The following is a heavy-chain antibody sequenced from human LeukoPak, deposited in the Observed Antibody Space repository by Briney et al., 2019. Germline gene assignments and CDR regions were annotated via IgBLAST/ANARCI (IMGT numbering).Heavy chain of an antibody. CDR2: INPNSGGT. D-gene: IGHD3-3*01. J-gene: IGHJ4*02. CDR1: GYTFTGYY. CDR3: ARGNYDFWSGYPFDY. V-gene: IGHV1-2*02. Sequence: ASVKVSCKASGYTFTGYYMHWVRQAPGQGLEWMGWINPNSGGTDYAQKFQGRVTMTRDTSISTAYMELSRLRSDDTAVYYCARGNYDFWSGYPFDYWGQGTLVTVSS.